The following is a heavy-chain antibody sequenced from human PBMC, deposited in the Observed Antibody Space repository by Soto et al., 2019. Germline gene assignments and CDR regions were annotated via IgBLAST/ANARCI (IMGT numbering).Heavy chain of an antibody. V-gene: IGHV3-23*01. D-gene: IGHD3-16*02. CDR2: ISDGGDRT. CDR1: GFPLSMSA. CDR3: AKDRGIIVKAGDAFDV. J-gene: IGHJ3*01. Sequence: EVQLMESGGGLVQPGGSLRLSCAGSGFPLSMSAVTWVRQAPGKGLEWVSYISDGGDRTYYADSVKGRFTISRDRSKNTVSLQMNTLRAEDTALYYCAKDRGIIVKAGDAFDVWGQGTMVTVSS.